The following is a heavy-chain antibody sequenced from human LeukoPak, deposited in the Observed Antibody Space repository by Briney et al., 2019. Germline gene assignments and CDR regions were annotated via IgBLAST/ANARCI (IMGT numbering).Heavy chain of an antibody. D-gene: IGHD3-3*01. Sequence: GASVKVSCKASGYTFSRYYMHWVRQAPGQGLEWMGIINPSGGSTSYAQRFQGRVTMISDTSTNTVYMELSSLRSEDTAVYYCARAPEWLPLDYWGQGTLVTVSS. CDR3: ARAPEWLPLDY. CDR1: GYTFSRYY. CDR2: INPSGGST. J-gene: IGHJ4*02. V-gene: IGHV1-46*01.